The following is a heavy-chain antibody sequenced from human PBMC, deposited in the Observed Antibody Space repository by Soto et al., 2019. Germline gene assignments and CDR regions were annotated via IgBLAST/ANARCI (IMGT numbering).Heavy chain of an antibody. CDR1: GFTFSSYS. Sequence: PGGSLRLSCAASGFTFSSYSMNWVRQAPGKGLEWVSSTSSSSSYIYYADSVKGRFTISRDNAKNSLYLQMNSLRAEDTAVYYCAKDFGYCSSTSCHAMDVWGKGTTVTVSS. CDR2: TSSSSSYI. D-gene: IGHD2-2*03. J-gene: IGHJ6*04. V-gene: IGHV3-21*01. CDR3: AKDFGYCSSTSCHAMDV.